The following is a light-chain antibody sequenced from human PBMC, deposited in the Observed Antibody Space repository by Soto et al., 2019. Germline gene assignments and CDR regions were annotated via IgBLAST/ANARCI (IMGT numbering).Light chain of an antibody. CDR1: SSDVGGYNY. CDR2: EVS. CDR3: SSYTSSSTLEV. J-gene: IGLJ3*02. Sequence: HSALTQPASVSGSPGQSITISCTGTSSDVGGYNYVSWYQQHPGKAPKLMIYEVSNRPSGVSNRFSGSKSGNTASLTISGLQAEDEADYYCSSYTSSSTLEVFGGGTKLTVL. V-gene: IGLV2-14*01.